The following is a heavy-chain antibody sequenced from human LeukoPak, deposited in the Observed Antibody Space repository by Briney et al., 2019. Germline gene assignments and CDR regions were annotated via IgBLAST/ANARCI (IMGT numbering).Heavy chain of an antibody. V-gene: IGHV1-2*02. CDR1: GYTFTGYY. D-gene: IGHD4-17*01. CDR2: INPNSGGT. Sequence: ASVKVPCKASGYTFTGYYIHWVRQAPGQGLEWMGWINPNSGGTNYAQKFQGRVTMTRDTSINTAYMELSWLRYDDTAVYYCARDTRYGDFDYWAQGTLVTVSS. CDR3: ARDTRYGDFDY. J-gene: IGHJ4*02.